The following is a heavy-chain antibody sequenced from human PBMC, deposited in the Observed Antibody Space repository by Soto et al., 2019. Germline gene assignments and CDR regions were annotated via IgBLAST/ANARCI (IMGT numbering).Heavy chain of an antibody. Sequence: GGSLRLSCAASRYTFKSHGLSWVRQAPGKGLEWVSTIDSSGVNTHYADSVNGRFTISRDNSRNTLHLQMHDLRADDTALYYCVSWVSAHFDYWGQGPVVTVS. V-gene: IGHV3-23*01. CDR1: RYTFKSHG. J-gene: IGHJ4*02. CDR2: IDSSGVNT. D-gene: IGHD3-16*01. CDR3: VSWVSAHFDY.